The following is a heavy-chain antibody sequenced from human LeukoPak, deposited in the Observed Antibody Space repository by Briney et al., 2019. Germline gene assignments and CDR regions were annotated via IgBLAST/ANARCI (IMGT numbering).Heavy chain of an antibody. CDR2: IFPIFGTA. J-gene: IGHJ4*02. Sequence: ASVKVSCKASGYTFTSYGISWVRQAPGQGLEWMGGIFPIFGTANYAQKFQGRVTITADESTSTAYMELSSLRSEDTAVYYCARAAESGGSEGWGQGTLVTVSS. V-gene: IGHV1-69*13. D-gene: IGHD2-15*01. CDR3: ARAAESGGSEG. CDR1: GYTFTSYG.